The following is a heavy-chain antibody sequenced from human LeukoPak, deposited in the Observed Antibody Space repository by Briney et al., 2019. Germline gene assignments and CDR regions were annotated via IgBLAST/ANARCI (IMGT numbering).Heavy chain of an antibody. CDR1: GFTFSSYS. V-gene: IGHV3-21*01. J-gene: IGHJ4*02. CDR3: ARASLEWLDFDY. D-gene: IGHD5-12*01. Sequence: GVSLRLPCAASGFTFSSYSMNWVRQAPGKGLEWVSSISSSSSYIYYADSVKGRFTISRDNAKNSLYLQMNSLRAEDTAVYYCARASLEWLDFDYWGQGTLVTVSS. CDR2: ISSSSSYI.